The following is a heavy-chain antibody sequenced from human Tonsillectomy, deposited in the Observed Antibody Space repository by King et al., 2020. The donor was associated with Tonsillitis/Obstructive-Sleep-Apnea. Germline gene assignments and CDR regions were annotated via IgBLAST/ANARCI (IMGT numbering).Heavy chain of an antibody. J-gene: IGHJ4*02. CDR1: GYTFTGYY. CDR3: AREEYYYDSSGLDY. Sequence: QLVQSGAEVKKPGASVKVSCKASGYTFTGYYIHWVRQAPGQGLEWMGWINPNSGGTNYAQKFQGWITMTRDTYISTAYMELGRLRSDDTAVYYCAREEYYYDSSGLDYWGQGTLVTVSS. CDR2: INPNSGGT. V-gene: IGHV1-2*04. D-gene: IGHD3-22*01.